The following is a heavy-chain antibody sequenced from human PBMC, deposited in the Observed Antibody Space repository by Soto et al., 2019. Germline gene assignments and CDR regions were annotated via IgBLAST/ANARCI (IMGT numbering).Heavy chain of an antibody. J-gene: IGHJ4*02. CDR3: ATRYCSSTSCYQFDY. D-gene: IGHD2-2*01. Sequence: SETLSLTCAVYGGSFSGYYWSWIRQPPGKGLEWIGEINHSGSTNYNPSLKSRVTISVDTSKNQFSLKLSSVTAADTAVYYCATRYCSSTSCYQFDYWGQGPLVTVSA. V-gene: IGHV4-34*01. CDR2: INHSGST. CDR1: GGSFSGYY.